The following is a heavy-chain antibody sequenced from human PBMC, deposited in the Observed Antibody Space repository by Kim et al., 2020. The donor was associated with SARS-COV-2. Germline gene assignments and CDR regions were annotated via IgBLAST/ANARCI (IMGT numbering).Heavy chain of an antibody. CDR1: GYTFTSYG. J-gene: IGHJ6*02. V-gene: IGHV1-18*01. CDR3: ARGSSSWSGQSRGNYYYYYGMDV. Sequence: ASVKVSCKASGYTFTSYGISWVRQAPGQGLEWMGWISAYNGNTNYAQKLQGRVTMTTDTSTSTAYMELRSLRSDDTAVYYCARGSSSWSGQSRGNYYYYYGMDVWGQGTTVTVSS. CDR2: ISAYNGNT. D-gene: IGHD6-13*01.